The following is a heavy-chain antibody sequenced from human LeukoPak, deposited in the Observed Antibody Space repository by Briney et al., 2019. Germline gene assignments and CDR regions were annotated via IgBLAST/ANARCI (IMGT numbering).Heavy chain of an antibody. CDR3: ARDGGYGSGSFDY. D-gene: IGHD3-10*01. Sequence: GGSLRLSCAASGFIVSSNCMSWVRQAPGKGLECVSVIYSGGSTYYTDSVKGRFTISRDISKNTLYLQMNSLRAEDTAVYYCARDGGYGSGSFDYWGQGTLVTVSS. CDR1: GFIVSSNC. CDR2: IYSGGST. J-gene: IGHJ4*02. V-gene: IGHV3-53*01.